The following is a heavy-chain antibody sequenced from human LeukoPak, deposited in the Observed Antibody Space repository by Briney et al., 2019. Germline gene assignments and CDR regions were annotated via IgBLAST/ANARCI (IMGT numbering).Heavy chain of an antibody. Sequence: LPGGSLRLSCAASGFTFSSYGMHWVRQAPGKGLEWVSGISWNSGSIGYADSVKGRFTISRDNAKNSLYLQMNSLRAEDTALYYCAKGVSGYQGGWFDPWGQGTLVTVSS. J-gene: IGHJ5*02. V-gene: IGHV3-9*01. CDR1: GFTFSSYG. CDR2: ISWNSGSI. CDR3: AKGVSGYQGGWFDP. D-gene: IGHD3-22*01.